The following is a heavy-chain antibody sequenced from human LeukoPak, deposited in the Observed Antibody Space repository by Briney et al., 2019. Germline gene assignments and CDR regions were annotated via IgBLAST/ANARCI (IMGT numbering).Heavy chain of an antibody. Sequence: GGSLRLSCSASGFTFSSFAMHWVRQAPGKGLQYVSAISSSGIYTYYADAVKGRFTISRDNSRNTLYPQMTSLRGEDTAVYYCVKRGRSDDYAYDSWGQGTLVTVSS. D-gene: IGHD4-17*01. CDR1: GFTFSSFA. CDR3: VKRGRSDDYAYDS. CDR2: ISSSGIYT. J-gene: IGHJ4*02. V-gene: IGHV3-64D*06.